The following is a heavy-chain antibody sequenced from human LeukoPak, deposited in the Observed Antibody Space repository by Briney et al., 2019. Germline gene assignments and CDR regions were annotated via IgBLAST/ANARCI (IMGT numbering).Heavy chain of an antibody. V-gene: IGHV4-38-2*01. CDR1: GYSISSASY. J-gene: IGHJ4*02. CDR2: IYHSGSP. CDR3: ARPVSSQGYFGVVID. D-gene: IGHD3-3*01. Sequence: PSETLSLTCAVSGYSISSASYWGWIRQPPGKGLEWIGNIYHSGSPYYNPSLKSRVTISVDTSKNQFSLKLSSVTAADTAVYYCARPVSSQGYFGVVIDWGQGTLVTVSS.